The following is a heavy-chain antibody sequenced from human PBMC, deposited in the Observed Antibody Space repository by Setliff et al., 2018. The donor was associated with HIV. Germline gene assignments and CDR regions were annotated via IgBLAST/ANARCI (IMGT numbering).Heavy chain of an antibody. V-gene: IGHV4-39*02. Sequence: PSETLSLTCTVYGGSFTNGGSFSHFFCAWIRQSPGKGLEWIGDMYYSGSTYYNPSLKSRVTISVDTSKNHLSLKLTSVTAADTAVYYCASRVYYYDDSATLREEGFVPWGQGTLVTVSS. CDR2: MYYSGST. J-gene: IGHJ5*02. CDR1: GGSFTNGGSFSHFF. D-gene: IGHD3-22*01. CDR3: ASRVYYYDDSATLREEGFVP.